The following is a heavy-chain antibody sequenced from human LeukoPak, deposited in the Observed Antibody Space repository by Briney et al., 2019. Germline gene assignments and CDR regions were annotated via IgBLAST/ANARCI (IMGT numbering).Heavy chain of an antibody. Sequence: SVKVSCKASGGTFSSYAISWVRQAPGQGLEWMGRIIPILGIANYAQKFQGRVTITADKSTSTAYMELSSLRSEDTAVYYCARDSEWELALDYWGQGTLVTVSS. D-gene: IGHD1-26*01. V-gene: IGHV1-69*04. CDR2: IIPILGIA. CDR1: GGTFSSYA. CDR3: ARDSEWELALDY. J-gene: IGHJ4*02.